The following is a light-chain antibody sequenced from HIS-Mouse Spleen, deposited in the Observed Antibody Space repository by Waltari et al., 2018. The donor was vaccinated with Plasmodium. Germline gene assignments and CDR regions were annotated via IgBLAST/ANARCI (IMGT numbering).Light chain of an antibody. CDR3: YSTDSSGNHRV. Sequence: SYELTQPPSVSVSPGPTARITCPGAALPKKYAYWYQQKSGQAPVLVIYEDSKRPSGITERFSGSSSGTMATLTISGAQVEDEADYYCYSTDSSGNHRVFGGGTKLTVL. V-gene: IGLV3-10*01. J-gene: IGLJ3*02. CDR2: EDS. CDR1: ALPKKY.